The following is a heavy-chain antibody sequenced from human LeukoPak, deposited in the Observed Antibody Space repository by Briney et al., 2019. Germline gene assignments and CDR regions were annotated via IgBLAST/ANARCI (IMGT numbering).Heavy chain of an antibody. V-gene: IGHV4-30-4*08. CDR2: IYYSGST. CDR3: ARDKPRNYYDSSGFQITDAFDI. Sequence: PSETLSLTCTVSGGSISSGDYYWSWIRQPPGKGLEWIGYIYYSGSTYYNPSLKSRVTISVDTSKNQFSLKLSSVTAPDTAVYYCARDKPRNYYDSSGFQITDAFDIWGQGTMVTVSS. D-gene: IGHD3-22*01. CDR1: GGSISSGDYY. J-gene: IGHJ3*02.